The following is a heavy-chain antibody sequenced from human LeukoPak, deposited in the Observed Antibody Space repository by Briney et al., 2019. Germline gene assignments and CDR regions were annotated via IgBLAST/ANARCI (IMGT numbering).Heavy chain of an antibody. V-gene: IGHV3-48*02. Sequence: SGGSLRLSCAASGFTLSSYSMNWVRQAPGKGREGVSYLSSGSSTIYYADSVKGRFTISRDNAKNSLYLQMNSLRDEDTAVYYCARGKAYSFDYWGQGTLVTVSS. CDR2: LSSGSSTI. CDR3: ARGKAYSFDY. J-gene: IGHJ4*02. CDR1: GFTLSSYS.